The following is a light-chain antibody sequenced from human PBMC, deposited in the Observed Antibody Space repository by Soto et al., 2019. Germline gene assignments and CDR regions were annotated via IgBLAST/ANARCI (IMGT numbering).Light chain of an antibody. CDR2: EVS. Sequence: QSVLTQPASVSGSPGQSITISCTGTSSDVGSYNLVSWYQHHPGKATKFMIYEVSKRPSGVSNRFSGSKSGNTASLTISGLQAEDEADYYCCSYAGTSTYVFGTGTKVTVL. V-gene: IGLV2-23*02. CDR3: CSYAGTSTYV. J-gene: IGLJ1*01. CDR1: SSDVGSYNL.